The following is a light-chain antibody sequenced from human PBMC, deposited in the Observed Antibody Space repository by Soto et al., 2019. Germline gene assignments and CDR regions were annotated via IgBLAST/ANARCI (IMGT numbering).Light chain of an antibody. Sequence: IVMMQSPATLSLSPGESATLFCRASESVSSNLAWHQQKPGQAPRLLIYVASPRATGVPARFSGSGSGTELALSISRLPSEDFAVYYCLQYNKWPLAFGQGTKVEIK. CDR2: VAS. CDR3: LQYNKWPLA. V-gene: IGKV3-15*01. J-gene: IGKJ1*01. CDR1: ESVSSN.